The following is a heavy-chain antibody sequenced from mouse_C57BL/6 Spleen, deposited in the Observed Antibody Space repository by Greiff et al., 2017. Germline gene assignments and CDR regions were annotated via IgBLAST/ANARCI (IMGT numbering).Heavy chain of an antibody. J-gene: IGHJ3*01. V-gene: IGHV1-26*01. CDR3: ARRHYGKGAWFAY. CDR2: INPNNGGT. CDR1: GYTFTDYY. Sequence: VQLQQSGPELVKPGASVKISCKASGYTFTDYYMNWVKQSHGKSLEWIGDINPNNGGTSYNQKFKGKATLTVDKSSSTAYMELRSLTSEDSAVYYCARRHYGKGAWFAYWGQGTLVTVSA. D-gene: IGHD2-1*01.